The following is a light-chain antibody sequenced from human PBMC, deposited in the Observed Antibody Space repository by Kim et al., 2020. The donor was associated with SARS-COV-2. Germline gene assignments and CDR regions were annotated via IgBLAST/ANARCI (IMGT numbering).Light chain of an antibody. CDR1: SSDIGSFTY. V-gene: IGLV2-14*03. J-gene: IGLJ1*01. CDR2: DVN. CDR3: CSYTSRSTLV. Sequence: GQSITLSCTGTSSDIGSFTYVSWYQQYPGKAPKVIIYDVNKRPSGISRRFSGSKSGNTAFLTISGLQAEDEADYYCCSYTSRSTLVFGSGTKVTVL.